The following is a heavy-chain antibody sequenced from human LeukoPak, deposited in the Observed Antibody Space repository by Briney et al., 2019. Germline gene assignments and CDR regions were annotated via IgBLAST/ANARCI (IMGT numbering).Heavy chain of an antibody. D-gene: IGHD6-19*01. Sequence: SETLSLTCTVSGGSISSYYWSWIRQPAGKGLEWIGRIYTSGSTNYNPSLKSRVTMSVDTSKNQFSLKLSSVTAADTAVYYCARDFEQWLADDAFDLWGQGTMVTVSS. CDR3: ARDFEQWLADDAFDL. J-gene: IGHJ3*01. CDR1: GGSISSYY. V-gene: IGHV4-4*07. CDR2: IYTSGST.